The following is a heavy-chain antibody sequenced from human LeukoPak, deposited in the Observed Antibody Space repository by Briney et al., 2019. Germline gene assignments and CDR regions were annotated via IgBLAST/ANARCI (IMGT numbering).Heavy chain of an antibody. CDR1: GGTFSSYA. J-gene: IGHJ5*02. D-gene: IGHD2-2*01. Sequence: SVKVSCKASGGTFSSYAISWVRQAPGQGLEWMGGIIPIFGTANYAQNFQGRVTITADESTSTAYMELSSLRSEDTAVYYCARAPLLRYCSSTSCRNSWFDPWGQGTLVTVSS. CDR3: ARAPLLRYCSSTSCRNSWFDP. CDR2: IIPIFGTA. V-gene: IGHV1-69*13.